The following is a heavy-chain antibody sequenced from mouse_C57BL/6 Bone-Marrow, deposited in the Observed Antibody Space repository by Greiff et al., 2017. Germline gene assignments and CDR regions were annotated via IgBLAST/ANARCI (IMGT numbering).Heavy chain of an antibody. V-gene: IGHV14-4*01. CDR3: TTVEWLRRGYFDV. CDR1: GFNIKDDY. CDR2: IDPENGDT. J-gene: IGHJ1*03. Sequence: VQLQQSGAELVRPGASVKLSCTASGFNIKDDYMHWVKQRPEQGLEWIGWIDPENGDTEYASKFQGKATIKADTSANTAYLQLSSLTSEDTAVYYCTTVEWLRRGYFDVWGTGTTVTVSS. D-gene: IGHD2-2*01.